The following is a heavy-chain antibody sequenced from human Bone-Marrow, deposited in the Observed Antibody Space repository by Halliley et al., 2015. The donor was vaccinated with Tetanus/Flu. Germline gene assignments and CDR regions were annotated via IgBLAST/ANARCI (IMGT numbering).Heavy chain of an antibody. D-gene: IGHD2-15*01. J-gene: IGHJ3*01. V-gene: IGHV5-51*01. CDR2: IFPGDSDT. Sequence: EWMGVIFPGDSDTKYSPSFGGQVTISVDKSIAPAYLQWSSLKASDTAIYYCARGGQDIVFDFWGQGTMVTVSS. CDR3: ARGGQDIVFDF.